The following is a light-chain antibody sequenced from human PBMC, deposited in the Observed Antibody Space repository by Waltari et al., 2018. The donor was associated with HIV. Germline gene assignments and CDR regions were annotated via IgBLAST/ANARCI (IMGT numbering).Light chain of an antibody. CDR2: DDR. J-gene: IGLJ3*02. CDR3: QVWDESTDYVMV. V-gene: IGLV3-21*02. CDR1: SIGSKS. Sequence: SYVLSQPPSVSVAPGQTATIPCGGDSIGSKSVQWYQQRPGQDPLLVLYDDRDRPSGIPERFSGSNSGNMATLTITRVAVVDEADYYCQVWDESTDYVMVFGGGTKLTVL.